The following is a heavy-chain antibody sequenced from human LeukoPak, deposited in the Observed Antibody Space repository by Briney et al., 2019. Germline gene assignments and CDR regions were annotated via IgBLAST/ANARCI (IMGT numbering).Heavy chain of an antibody. V-gene: IGHV3-21*06. D-gene: IGHD5-24*01. CDR3: ARDRAVKARIGGMDV. J-gene: IGHJ6*02. CDR2: ISESSSHT. CDR1: GFTFSRFP. Sequence: GGSLRLSCAASGFTFSRFPMHWVRQAPGKGLQWVSYISESSSHTYYADSVKGRFTISRDNAKNSLYLQMNSLRVEDTGLYYCARDRAVKARIGGMDVWGQGTTVIVSS.